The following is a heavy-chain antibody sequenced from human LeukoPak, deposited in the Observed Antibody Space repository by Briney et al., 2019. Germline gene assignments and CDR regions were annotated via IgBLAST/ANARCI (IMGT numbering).Heavy chain of an antibody. CDR1: GGTFSIYA. CDR3: ARDLEEGAGGTIFGVVIMAGMDV. J-gene: IGHJ6*02. D-gene: IGHD3-3*01. V-gene: IGHV1-69*13. Sequence: ASVKVSCRASGGTFSIYAISWVRQAPGQGLEWMGGIIPIFGTANYAQKFQGRVTITADESTSTASMELSSLRSEDTAVYYCARDLEEGAGGTIFGVVIMAGMDVWGQGTTVTVSS. CDR2: IIPIFGTA.